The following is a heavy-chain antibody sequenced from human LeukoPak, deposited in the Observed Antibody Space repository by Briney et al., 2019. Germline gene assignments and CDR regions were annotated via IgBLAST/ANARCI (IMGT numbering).Heavy chain of an antibody. V-gene: IGHV4-4*07. CDR3: ARGPYSYDSSGAFDI. D-gene: IGHD3-22*01. J-gene: IGHJ3*02. Sequence: SETLSLTCTVSGGSMSSYYWSWIRQPAGKGLEWIGRIYTSGSTNYHPSLKRRVTISVDTSKNQFSLKLSSVTAADTAVYFCARGPYSYDSSGAFDIWGQGTMVTVSS. CDR2: IYTSGST. CDR1: GGSMSSYY.